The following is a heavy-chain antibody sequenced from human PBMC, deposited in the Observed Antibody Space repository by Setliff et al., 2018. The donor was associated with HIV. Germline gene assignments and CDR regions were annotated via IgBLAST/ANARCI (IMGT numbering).Heavy chain of an antibody. CDR1: GFTFSSYG. CDR2: INWNSGST. V-gene: IGHV3-20*04. Sequence: GGSLRLSCAASGFTFSSYGMIWVRQVPGKGLEWVSSINWNSGSTGYADSVKGRFIVSRDNAKNSLFLQMNSLRAEDTAFYYCARDVSLWNGYYNEAFDIWGQGTMVTVSS. J-gene: IGHJ3*02. D-gene: IGHD3-3*01. CDR3: ARDVSLWNGYYNEAFDI.